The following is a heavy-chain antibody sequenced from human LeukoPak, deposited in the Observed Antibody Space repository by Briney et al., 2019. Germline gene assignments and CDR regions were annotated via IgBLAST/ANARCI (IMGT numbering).Heavy chain of an antibody. CDR2: IHYSGAT. D-gene: IGHD6-6*01. CDR3: ASFRIAARFNWFDP. Sequence: SETLSLTCTVSGDSISGYFWSWIRQTPGKGLEWIGYIHYSGATNYNPSLKSRVTISVDTSKNQFSLKLSSVTAADTAVYYCASFRIAARFNWFDPWGQGTLVTVSS. CDR1: GDSISGYF. V-gene: IGHV4-59*01. J-gene: IGHJ5*02.